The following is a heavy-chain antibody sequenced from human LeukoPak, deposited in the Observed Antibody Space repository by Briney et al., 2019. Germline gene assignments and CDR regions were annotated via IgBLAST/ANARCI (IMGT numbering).Heavy chain of an antibody. CDR2: IDYSGSP. J-gene: IGHJ6*03. CDR3: ARETNDYFDSSAYMDV. CDR1: GGSISSSSYY. V-gene: IGHV4-39*07. D-gene: IGHD3-22*01. Sequence: SETLPLTCAVSGGSISSSSYYWGWIRQPPGKGLEWIGSIDYSGSPCYRPSLKSRATISVDTSKRQFSLKLSSVTAADTAVYYCARETNDYFDSSAYMDVWGQGTTVTVSS.